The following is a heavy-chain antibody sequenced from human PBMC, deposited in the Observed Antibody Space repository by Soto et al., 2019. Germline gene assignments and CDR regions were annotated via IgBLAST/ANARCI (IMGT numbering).Heavy chain of an antibody. CDR3: ARSQGSSTSLEIYYYYYYGMDV. CDR1: GGTFSSYA. CDR2: IIPIPGTA. V-gene: IGHV1-69*01. J-gene: IGHJ6*02. Sequence: QVQLVQSGAEVKKPGSSVKVSCKASGGTFSSYAISWVRQAPGQGLEWMGGIIPIPGTANYAQKFQGRVTMTAEESTSTAYMELSSLRSEDTAVYYCARSQGSSTSLEIYYYYYYGMDVWGQVTTVTVSS. D-gene: IGHD2-2*01.